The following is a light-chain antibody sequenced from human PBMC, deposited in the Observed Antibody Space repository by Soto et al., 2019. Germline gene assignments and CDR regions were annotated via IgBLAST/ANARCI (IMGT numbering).Light chain of an antibody. V-gene: IGKV1-5*03. CDR2: KAS. J-gene: IGKJ1*01. CDR1: QSISSW. Sequence: DIQMTQSPSTLSAFVGDRVTITCRASQSISSWLARYQQKPGKAPKVLIYKASSLESGVPSRFSGSGSGTECTLTISSLQPDDVATYYCQQYSTYWTFGQGTKVEIK. CDR3: QQYSTYWT.